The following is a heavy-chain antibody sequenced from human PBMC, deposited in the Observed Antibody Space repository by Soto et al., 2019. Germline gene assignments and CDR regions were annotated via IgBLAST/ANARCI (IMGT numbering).Heavy chain of an antibody. CDR3: ARSSTRVRGKVALRFYGMDV. D-gene: IGHD3-10*01. CDR2: IIPILGTA. J-gene: IGHJ6*02. Sequence: QVQLVQSGAEVKKPGSSVKVSCKASGGTFSSYAISWVRQAPGQGLEWMGGIIPILGTANYAQKFQGRVTITADESTSTAYMELSSLRAEDTAVYYCARSSTRVRGKVALRFYGMDVWGQGTKVTVSS. V-gene: IGHV1-69*01. CDR1: GGTFSSYA.